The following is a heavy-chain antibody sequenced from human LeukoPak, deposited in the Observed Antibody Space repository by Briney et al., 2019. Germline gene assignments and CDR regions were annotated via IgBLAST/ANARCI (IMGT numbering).Heavy chain of an antibody. CDR1: GYTFTGYL. CDR2: INPNSGGT. J-gene: IGHJ6*03. CDR3: ARERSPEDYMDV. V-gene: IGHV1-2*02. Sequence: ASVKVSCKASGYTFTGYLMHWVRQAPGQRLEWMGWINPNSGGTNYAQKFQGRVTMTRDTSISTAYMELRRLRSDDTAVYYCARERSPEDYMDVWGKGTTVTVSS.